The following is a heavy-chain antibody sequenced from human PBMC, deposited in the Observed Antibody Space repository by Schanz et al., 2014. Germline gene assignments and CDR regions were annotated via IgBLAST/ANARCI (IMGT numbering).Heavy chain of an antibody. CDR3: ARGRGCYDY. Sequence: QLQLVQSGAEVKKPGSSVKVSCKLSGGTFSSYTISWMRQAPGQGLEWMGKIIPVLNIATYAQRFQGRISNAANTPTNTAYMERSSLTSEDAAAHYCARGRGCYDYWGQGTLVTVSA. J-gene: IGHJ4*02. CDR2: IIPVLNIA. D-gene: IGHD2-21*01. CDR1: GGTFSSYT. V-gene: IGHV1-69*02.